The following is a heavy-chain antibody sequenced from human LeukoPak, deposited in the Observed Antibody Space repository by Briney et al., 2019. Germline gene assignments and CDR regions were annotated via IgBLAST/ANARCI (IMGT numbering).Heavy chain of an antibody. J-gene: IGHJ4*02. D-gene: IGHD2/OR15-2a*01. CDR3: ARDWFHAIDY. CDR2: ISGSGGST. CDR1: GFTFSSYG. V-gene: IGHV3-23*01. Sequence: GWSLRLSCAASGFTFSSYGLSGVGQAPGKGLEGVSAISGSGGSTYYADSVKGRFTISRDNSKNTLYLQMNSLRAEDTAVYYCARDWFHAIDYWGQGTLVTVSS.